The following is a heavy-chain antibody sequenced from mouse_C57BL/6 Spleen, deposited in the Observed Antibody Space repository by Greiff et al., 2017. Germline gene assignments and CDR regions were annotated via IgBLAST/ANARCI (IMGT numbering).Heavy chain of an antibody. CDR3: VRQEYGYYAGFAY. Sequence: EVQLVESGGGLVQPKGSLKLSCAASGFSFNTYAMNWVSQAPGKGLEWVARIRSKSNNYATYYADSVKDRFTISRDASESMLYLQMSNLNTEDTAMYYCVRQEYGYYAGFAYWGQGTLVTVSA. D-gene: IGHD2-10*02. CDR1: GFSFNTYA. J-gene: IGHJ3*01. CDR2: IRSKSNNYAT. V-gene: IGHV10-1*01.